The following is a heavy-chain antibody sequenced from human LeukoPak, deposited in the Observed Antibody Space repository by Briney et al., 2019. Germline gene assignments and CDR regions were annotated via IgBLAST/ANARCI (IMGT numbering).Heavy chain of an antibody. D-gene: IGHD6-13*01. CDR2: IYSGGST. CDR1: GFTVSSNY. Sequence: GGSLRLSCAASGFTVSSNYMSWVRQAPGKGLEWVSVIYSGGSTYYADSVKGRFTISRDNSKNTLYLQMNSLRAEDTAVYYCARSSSPSKQQLGRQNWFDPWGQGTLVTVSS. J-gene: IGHJ5*02. V-gene: IGHV3-66*01. CDR3: ARSSSPSKQQLGRQNWFDP.